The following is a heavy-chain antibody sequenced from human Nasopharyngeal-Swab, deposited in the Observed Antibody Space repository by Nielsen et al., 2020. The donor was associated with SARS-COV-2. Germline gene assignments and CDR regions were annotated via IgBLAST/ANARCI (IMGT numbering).Heavy chain of an antibody. D-gene: IGHD5-24*01. J-gene: IGHJ4*02. CDR3: ASLSRDGYNS. V-gene: IGHV3-48*03. CDR2: ISSSGSTI. Sequence: GGSLRLSCAASGFTFSSYEVNWVRQAPGKGLEWVSYISSSGSTIYYADSVKGRFTISRDNAKNSLYLQMNSLRAEDTAVYYCASLSRDGYNSWGQGTLVTVSS. CDR1: GFTFSSYE.